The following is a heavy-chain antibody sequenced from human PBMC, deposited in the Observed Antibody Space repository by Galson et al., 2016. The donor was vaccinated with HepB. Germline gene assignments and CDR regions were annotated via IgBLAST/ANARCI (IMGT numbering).Heavy chain of an antibody. CDR2: LLSDGSTK. Sequence: SLRLSCAASGFTVSNYGMHWVRQAPGKGLEGVAVLLSDGSTKYYADSVKGRFTISRDNSKNTLYLQMNSLRAEVTAVYYCAKGPSGSSYPYYFDNWGQGALVTVSS. CDR3: AKGPSGSSYPYYFDN. J-gene: IGHJ4*02. V-gene: IGHV3-30*18. D-gene: IGHD3-10*01. CDR1: GFTVSNYG.